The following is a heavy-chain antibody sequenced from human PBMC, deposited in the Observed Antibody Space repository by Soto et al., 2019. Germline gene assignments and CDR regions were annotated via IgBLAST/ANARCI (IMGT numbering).Heavy chain of an antibody. D-gene: IGHD3-22*01. CDR1: GGSISSYY. CDR2: IYYSGST. V-gene: IGHV4-59*01. J-gene: IGHJ5*02. Sequence: PSETLSLTCTGSGGSISSYYWSWIRQPPGKGLEWIGYIYYSGSTNYNPSLKSRVTISVDTSKNQFSLKLSSVTAADTAVYYCARDLTKGGYYDSSGSHWFDPWGQGTLVTAPQ. CDR3: ARDLTKGGYYDSSGSHWFDP.